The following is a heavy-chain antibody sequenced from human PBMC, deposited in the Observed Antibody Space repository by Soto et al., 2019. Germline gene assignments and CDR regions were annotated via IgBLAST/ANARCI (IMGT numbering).Heavy chain of an antibody. J-gene: IGHJ4*02. V-gene: IGHV1-24*01. Sequence: ASVKVSCKVSGYTLTELSMHWVRQAPGKGLEWMGGFDPEDGETIYAQKFQGRVTMTEDTSTDTAYMELRSLRSEDTAVYYCARLIMITFGGVIPISPVVNFDYWGQGTLVTVSS. CDR3: ARLIMITFGGVIPISPVVNFDY. CDR1: GYTLTELS. CDR2: FDPEDGET. D-gene: IGHD3-16*02.